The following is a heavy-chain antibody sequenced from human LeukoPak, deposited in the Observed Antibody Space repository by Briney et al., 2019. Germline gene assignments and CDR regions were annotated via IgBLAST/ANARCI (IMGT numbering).Heavy chain of an antibody. D-gene: IGHD6-6*01. V-gene: IGHV4-59*01. CDR3: ARAPAARGWFDP. J-gene: IGHJ5*02. Sequence: SETLSLTCTVSGGSISSYYCGWIRQPPGKGLEWIGYIYYSESTHYNPSLKSRVTISVGTSKNQFSLKLSSVTAADTAVYYCARAPAARGWFDPWGQGTLVTVSS. CDR2: IYYSEST. CDR1: GGSISSYY.